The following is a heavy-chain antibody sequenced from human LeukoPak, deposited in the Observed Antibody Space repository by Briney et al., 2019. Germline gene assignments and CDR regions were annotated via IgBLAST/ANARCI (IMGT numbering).Heavy chain of an antibody. J-gene: IGHJ3*02. CDR1: GYTFTNYA. Sequence: GASVKVSCKASGYTFTNYAVNWVRQAPGQGLEWMGWINTNTGNPAYAQAFTGRFVFSLDTSVSTAYLQISSLKAEDTAVYYCARESGYTNTHDAFDIWGQGTMVTVSS. CDR3: ARESGYTNTHDAFDI. D-gene: IGHD6-13*01. CDR2: INTNTGNP. V-gene: IGHV7-4-1*02.